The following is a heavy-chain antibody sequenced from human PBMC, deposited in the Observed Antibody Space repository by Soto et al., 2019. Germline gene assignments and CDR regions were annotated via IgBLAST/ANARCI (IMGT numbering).Heavy chain of an antibody. D-gene: IGHD2-8*01. CDR1: GYTFTSYA. CDR2: INAGNGNT. J-gene: IGHJ6*02. Sequence: GASVKVSCKASGYTFTSYAMHWVRQAPGQRLEWMGWINAGNGNTKYSQKFQGRVTITRDTSTSTAYMELSSLRSEDTAVYYCTSDRNCTNGVCYIGYYYYSGMDVWGQGTTVTVSS. CDR3: TSDRNCTNGVCYIGYYYYSGMDV. V-gene: IGHV1-3*01.